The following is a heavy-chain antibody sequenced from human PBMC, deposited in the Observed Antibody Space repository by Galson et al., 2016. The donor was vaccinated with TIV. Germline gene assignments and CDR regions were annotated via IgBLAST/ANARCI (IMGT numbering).Heavy chain of an antibody. D-gene: IGHD3-22*01. Sequence: SLRLSCAASGFTFSSYAMSWVRQAPGKGLEWVSAISANGGSTYYADSVKGRFTISRDNSKNTVYMQMNSLRAEDTAVYYCAKVPSRGFYYYYGMDVRGQGTTVTVSS. CDR3: AKVPSRGFYYYYGMDV. V-gene: IGHV3-23*01. CDR2: ISANGGST. J-gene: IGHJ6*02. CDR1: GFTFSSYA.